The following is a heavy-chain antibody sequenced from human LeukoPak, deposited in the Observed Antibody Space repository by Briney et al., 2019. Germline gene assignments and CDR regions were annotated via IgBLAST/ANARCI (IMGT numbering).Heavy chain of an antibody. V-gene: IGHV1-2*02. J-gene: IGHJ4*02. D-gene: IGHD2-2*03. CDR2: INPNSGGT. CDR3: ARDHHLDIVVVGTPYYFDY. Sequence: VASVKVSCKASGYTFTGYYMHWVRQAPGQGLEWMGWINPNSGGTNYAQKFQGRVTMTRDTSISTAYMELSRLRSDDTAVYYCARDHHLDIVVVGTPYYFDYWGQGTLVTVSS. CDR1: GYTFTGYY.